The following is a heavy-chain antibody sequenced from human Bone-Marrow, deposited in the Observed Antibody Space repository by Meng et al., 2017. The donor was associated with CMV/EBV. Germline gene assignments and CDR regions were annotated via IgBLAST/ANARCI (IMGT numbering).Heavy chain of an antibody. CDR1: GFTFSSYD. Sequence: ETLSLTCAASGFTFSSYDMHWVRQATGKGLEWVSAIGTAGDTYYPGSVKGRFTISRENAKNSLYLQMNSLRAGDTAVYYCARGRLPEYCTRTNCHHGEYFQEWGQGALVTVSS. V-gene: IGHV3-13*01. J-gene: IGHJ1*01. D-gene: IGHD2-2*01. CDR2: IGTAGDT. CDR3: ARGRLPEYCTRTNCHHGEYFQE.